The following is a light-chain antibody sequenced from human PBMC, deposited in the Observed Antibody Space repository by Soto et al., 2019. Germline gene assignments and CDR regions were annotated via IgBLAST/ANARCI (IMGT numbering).Light chain of an antibody. V-gene: IGLV1-36*01. CDR1: SSNIGNNV. CDR3: TAWDDSLQGWV. J-gene: IGLJ3*02. CDR2: NDD. Sequence: QSVLTQPPSVSEAPRQRVTLSCSGSSSNIGNNVANWYQKLPGKAPKLLIYNDDLLPSGVSDRFSGSKSGTSASLAIRGLQSEDEADSYCTAWDDSLQGWVFGGGTKLTVL.